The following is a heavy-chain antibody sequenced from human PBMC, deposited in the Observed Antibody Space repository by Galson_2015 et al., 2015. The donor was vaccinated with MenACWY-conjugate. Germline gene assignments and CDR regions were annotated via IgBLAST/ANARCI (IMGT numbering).Heavy chain of an antibody. Sequence: SLRLSCAASGVTFTNAWMTWVRQAPGKGLEWVGRIKSKSDGGTIDYAAPVKGRFTISRDDSENTLYLQMNSLRAEDTAMYYCASQTWTGYFDYWGQGILVTVSS. CDR1: GVTFTNAW. D-gene: IGHD3-10*01. CDR2: IKSKSDGGTI. J-gene: IGHJ4*02. V-gene: IGHV3-15*01. CDR3: ASQTWTGYFDY.